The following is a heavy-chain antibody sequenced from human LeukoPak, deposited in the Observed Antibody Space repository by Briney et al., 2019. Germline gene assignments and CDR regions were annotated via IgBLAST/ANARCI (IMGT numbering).Heavy chain of an antibody. D-gene: IGHD3-22*01. V-gene: IGHV3-48*04. J-gene: IGHJ3*02. CDR1: GFTFSSYS. CDR2: ISSSSSTI. CDR3: ARGHQYYYDSSGSNAFDI. Sequence: GGSLRLSCAASGFTFSSYSMNWVRQAPGKGLEWVSYISSSSSTIYYADSVKGRFTISRDNAKNSLYLQMNSLRAEDTAVYYCARGHQYYYDSSGSNAFDIWGQGTMVTASS.